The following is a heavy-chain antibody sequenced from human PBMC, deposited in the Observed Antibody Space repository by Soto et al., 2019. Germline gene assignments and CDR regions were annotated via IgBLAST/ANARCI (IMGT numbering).Heavy chain of an antibody. J-gene: IGHJ5*02. D-gene: IGHD2-15*01. CDR2: IYYSGST. V-gene: IGHV4-61*01. Sequence: QVQLQESGPGLVKPSETLSLTCTVSGGSVSSGSYYWSWIRQPPGKGLEWIGYIYYSGSTNYNPSLQSRVTISVDTSKNQFSLRLSSVTAADTAVYYCARGGYCSGCSCYSRLDHWGQGTLVTVSS. CDR3: ARGGYCSGCSCYSRLDH. CDR1: GGSVSSGSYY.